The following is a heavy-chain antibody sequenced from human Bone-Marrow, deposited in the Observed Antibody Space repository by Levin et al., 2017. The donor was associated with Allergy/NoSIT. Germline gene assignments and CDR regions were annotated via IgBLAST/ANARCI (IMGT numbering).Heavy chain of an antibody. J-gene: IGHJ6*02. Sequence: GGSLRLSCAASGFTFNNAWMNWVRQAPGQGLEWVGRIKSRADGGTTDYAAPLKGRFTIPRDDSTNTLFLQMNSLITEDTAVYYCTHEWTRVYFYGNDVWGQGTTVTVSS. V-gene: IGHV3-15*01. D-gene: IGHD3-3*01. CDR2: IKSRADGGTT. CDR1: GFTFNNAW. CDR3: THEWTRVYFYGNDV.